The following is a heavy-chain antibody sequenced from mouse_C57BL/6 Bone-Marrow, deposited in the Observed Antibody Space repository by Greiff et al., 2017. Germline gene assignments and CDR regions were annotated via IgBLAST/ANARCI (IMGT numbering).Heavy chain of an antibody. Sequence: EVQLQQSGAELVKPGASVKLSCTASGFNIKDYYMHWVKQRTEQGLEWIGRIDPEDGETAYSPKFQGKATITADTSSNTAYLQLSSLTSEDTAVYYGASYYSNSAWFAYWGQGTLVTVSA. CDR1: GFNIKDYY. V-gene: IGHV14-2*01. CDR2: IDPEDGET. J-gene: IGHJ3*01. CDR3: ASYYSNSAWFAY. D-gene: IGHD2-5*01.